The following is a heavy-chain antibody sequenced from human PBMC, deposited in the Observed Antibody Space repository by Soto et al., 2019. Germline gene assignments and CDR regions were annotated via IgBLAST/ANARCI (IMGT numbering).Heavy chain of an antibody. D-gene: IGHD4-17*01. CDR2: IFYSRST. CDR1: GGSISSGGYY. Sequence: QVQLQESGPGLVKPSQTLSLTCTVSGGSISSGGYYWSWIRQHPGMGLEWIGYIFYSRSTYYNPSLKSRVTVAVNTSKNQLSLKLSSVTAADTAVYYCAREMTTAFDLWGRGTLVTVSS. CDR3: AREMTTAFDL. V-gene: IGHV4-31*03. J-gene: IGHJ2*01.